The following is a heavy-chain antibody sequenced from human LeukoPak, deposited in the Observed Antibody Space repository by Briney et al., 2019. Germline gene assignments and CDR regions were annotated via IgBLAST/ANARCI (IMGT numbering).Heavy chain of an antibody. CDR2: ISSSSSTI. J-gene: IGHJ5*02. CDR3: ASETEWTYYYDSSPP. CDR1: GFTFSSYS. D-gene: IGHD3-22*01. V-gene: IGHV3-48*01. Sequence: GGSLRLSCAASGFTFSSYSMNWVRQAPGKGLEWVSYISSSSSTIYYADSVKGRFTISRDNAKNSLYLQMNSLRAEDTAVYYCASETEWTYYYDSSPPWGQGTLVTVSS.